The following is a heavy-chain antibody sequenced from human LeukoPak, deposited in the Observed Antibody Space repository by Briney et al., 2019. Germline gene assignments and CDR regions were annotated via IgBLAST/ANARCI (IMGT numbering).Heavy chain of an antibody. V-gene: IGHV4-34*01. CDR2: INHSGST. CDR3: ARGDYYDSSGYGF. CDR1: GGSFSGYY. D-gene: IGHD3-22*01. Sequence: SETLSLTCAVYGGSFSGYYWSWIRQPPGKGLEWIGEINHSGSTNYNPSLKSRVTISVDTSKNQFSLKLSSVTAADTAVYYCARGDYYDSSGYGFWGQGTLVTVSS. J-gene: IGHJ4*02.